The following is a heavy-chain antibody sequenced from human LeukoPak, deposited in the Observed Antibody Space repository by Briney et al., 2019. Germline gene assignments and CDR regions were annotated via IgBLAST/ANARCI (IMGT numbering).Heavy chain of an antibody. Sequence: SETLSLTCTVSGGSISSYYWNWIRQPPGKGLEWIGYIYYSGSTNYNPSLKSRVTISVDTSKNQFSLKLSSVTAADTAVYYCATGIAVAGTPFDYWGQGTLVTVSS. J-gene: IGHJ4*02. V-gene: IGHV4-59*01. CDR3: ATGIAVAGTPFDY. CDR2: IYYSGST. CDR1: GGSISSYY. D-gene: IGHD6-19*01.